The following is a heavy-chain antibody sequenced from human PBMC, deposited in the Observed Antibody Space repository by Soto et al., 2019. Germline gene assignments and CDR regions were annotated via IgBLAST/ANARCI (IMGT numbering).Heavy chain of an antibody. V-gene: IGHV1-69*12. D-gene: IGHD6-13*01. CDR3: DRHVSAGVSSDGMDV. CDR2: IIPIFGTA. CDR1: GGTFSSYA. Sequence: QVQLVQSGAEVTKPGSSVKVSCKASGGTFSSYAISWVRQAPGQGLEWMGGIIPIFGTANYAQKFQGRFKSTADDSTSTAYMELTSRRSEDTAASYCDRHVSAGVSSDGMDVWGQGPTVTVSS. J-gene: IGHJ6*02.